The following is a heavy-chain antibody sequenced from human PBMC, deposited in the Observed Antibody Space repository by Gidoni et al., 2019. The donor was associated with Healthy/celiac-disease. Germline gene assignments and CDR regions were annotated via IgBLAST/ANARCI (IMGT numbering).Heavy chain of an antibody. D-gene: IGHD3-22*01. V-gene: IGHV3-23*01. CDR2: ISGIGGST. Sequence: EVQLLESVGGLVQPGGSLRLSFAASGFTFRSYSMSWVSQAPGKWLEWFSAISGIGGSTSYAYSVKCRFTISRDNSKNTLYLQMNSLRAEDTAVYYCAKDLSRYYYDSSGPGGWYFDLWGRGTLVTVSS. CDR1: GFTFRSYS. J-gene: IGHJ2*01. CDR3: AKDLSRYYYDSSGPGGWYFDL.